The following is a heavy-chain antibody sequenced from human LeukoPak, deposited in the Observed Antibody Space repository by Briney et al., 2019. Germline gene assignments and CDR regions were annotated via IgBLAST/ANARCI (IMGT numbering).Heavy chain of an antibody. Sequence: GGSLRLSCAASGFTFSSYAMHWVRQAPGKGLEWVAVISYDGSNKYYADSVKGRFTISRDNSKNTLYLQMNSLRAEDTAVYYCARGRDGYNLIDAFDIWGQGTMVTVSS. CDR1: GFTFSSYA. CDR3: ARGRDGYNLIDAFDI. CDR2: ISYDGSNK. V-gene: IGHV3-30*04. J-gene: IGHJ3*02. D-gene: IGHD5-24*01.